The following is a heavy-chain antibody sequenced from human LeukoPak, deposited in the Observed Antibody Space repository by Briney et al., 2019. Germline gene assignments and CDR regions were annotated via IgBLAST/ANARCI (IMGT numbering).Heavy chain of an antibody. V-gene: IGHV1-18*01. Sequence: ASVKVSCKASGYTFTSYGISWVRQAPGQGLEWMGWISAYNGNTNYAQKLQGRVTMTTDTSTSTAYRELRSLRSDDTAVYYCAREDCTNGVCYTPFDYWGQGTLVTVSS. CDR2: ISAYNGNT. CDR3: AREDCTNGVCYTPFDY. CDR1: GYTFTSYG. D-gene: IGHD2-8*01. J-gene: IGHJ4*02.